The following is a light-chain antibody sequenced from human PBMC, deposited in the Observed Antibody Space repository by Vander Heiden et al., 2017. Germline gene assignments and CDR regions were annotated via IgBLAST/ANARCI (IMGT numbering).Light chain of an antibody. V-gene: IGLV2-14*01. CDR1: SSDNSGNNR. CDR2: DDS. J-gene: IGLJ3*02. CDR3: SSYTSSSARV. Sequence: QSVLTPPASASGSPGPSITISCTGTSSDNSGNNRVSWYQQHPGKAPMLMIYDDSNRPSGVSDRFSGSKSGNTATLTITGLQAEDEADYYCSSYTSSSARVFGGGTKLTVL.